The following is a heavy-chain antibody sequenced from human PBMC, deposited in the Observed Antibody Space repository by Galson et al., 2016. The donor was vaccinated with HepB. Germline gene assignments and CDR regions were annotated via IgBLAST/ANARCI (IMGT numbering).Heavy chain of an antibody. CDR3: ARDPSLRNGMNV. J-gene: IGHJ6*02. CDR2: LYAGGET. Sequence: PVQPLDSALVLYAGGETYYADSLRGRFTISRDNSKNILYLQMNSLRVEDTAAYYCARDPSLRNGMNVWGQGTTVTVSS. V-gene: IGHV3-66*01.